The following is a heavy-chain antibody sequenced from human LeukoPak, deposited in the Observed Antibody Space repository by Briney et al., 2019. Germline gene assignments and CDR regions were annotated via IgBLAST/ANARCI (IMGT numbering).Heavy chain of an antibody. D-gene: IGHD6-13*01. CDR3: ARGIAAAGYDY. V-gene: IGHV3-74*01. J-gene: IGHJ4*02. CDR2: INTDGSTT. CDR1: GFTFSSYW. Sequence: PGGSLRLSCAVSGFTFSSYWMHWVRQAPGKGLVWVSRINTDGSTTNYADSVKGRFTISRDNAENTLYLQMNSLRAEDTAMYYCARGIAAAGYDYWGQGTLVTVSS.